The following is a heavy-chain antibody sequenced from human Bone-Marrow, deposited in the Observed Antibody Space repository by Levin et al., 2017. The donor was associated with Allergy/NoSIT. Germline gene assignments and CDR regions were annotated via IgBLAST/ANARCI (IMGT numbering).Heavy chain of an antibody. Sequence: GGSLRLSCAASEFTFSIYAMSWVRQAPGKGLQWVSSISGSGDSTYYADSVKGRFTISRDNSKNTVYLQMNTLRVEDTAVYFCAKGGLATAAEIPHYYFGMDVWGQGTTVTVSS. V-gene: IGHV3-23*01. CDR3: AKGGLATAAEIPHYYFGMDV. J-gene: IGHJ6*02. D-gene: IGHD5-12*01. CDR2: ISGSGDST. CDR1: EFTFSIYA.